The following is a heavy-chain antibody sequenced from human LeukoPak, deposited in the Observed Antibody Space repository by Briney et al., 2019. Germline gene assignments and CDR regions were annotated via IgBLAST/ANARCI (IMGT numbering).Heavy chain of an antibody. CDR1: GASIDTSAYN. Sequence: SETLSLTCSVSGASIDTSAYNWGWIRQPPGKGLEWIGSIYHSGSSYDNPSLKSLLTLSIDTSRNQFSLTLKSVTAADSGVYFCAREILYDSTAYYLWGQGTVVTVSS. CDR3: AREILYDSTAYYL. V-gene: IGHV4-39*01. CDR2: IYHSGSS. J-gene: IGHJ4*02. D-gene: IGHD3-22*01.